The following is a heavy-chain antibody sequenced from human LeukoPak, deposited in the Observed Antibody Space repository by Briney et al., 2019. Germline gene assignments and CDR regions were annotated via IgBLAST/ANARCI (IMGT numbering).Heavy chain of an antibody. V-gene: IGHV4-4*07. CDR3: ARETYGDYQYYFDY. Sequence: SETLSLTCAVYGGSFSGYYWSWIRQPAGKGLEWIGRIYTSGSTNYNPSLKSRVTISVDTSKNQFSLKLSSVTAADTAVYYCARETYGDYQYYFDYWGQGTLVTVSS. D-gene: IGHD4-17*01. J-gene: IGHJ4*02. CDR1: GGSFSGYY. CDR2: IYTSGST.